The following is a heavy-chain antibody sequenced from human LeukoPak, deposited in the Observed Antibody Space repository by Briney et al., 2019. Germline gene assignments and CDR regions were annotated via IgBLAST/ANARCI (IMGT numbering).Heavy chain of an antibody. CDR2: ISAYNGNT. J-gene: IGHJ4*02. CDR1: GYTFTSYG. Sequence: ASVKVSCKASGYTFTSYGISWVRQAPGQGLEWMGWISAYNGNTNYAQKLQGRVTMTTDTSTSTAYMELRSLRSDDTAVYYCARVSSGYYCVIGVRENDYWGQGTLVTVSS. D-gene: IGHD3-22*01. V-gene: IGHV1-18*01. CDR3: ARVSSGYYCVIGVRENDY.